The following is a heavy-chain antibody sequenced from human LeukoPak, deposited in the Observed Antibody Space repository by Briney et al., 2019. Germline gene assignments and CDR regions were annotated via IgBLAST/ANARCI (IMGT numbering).Heavy chain of an antibody. D-gene: IGHD6-19*01. CDR1: GGSITGYY. Sequence: SETLSLTCTVSGGSITGYYWSWIRQPAGKGLQWIGRIYTSGSTNYNPSLKSRVTMSVDTSKNQFSLKLSSVTAADTAVYYCARDLDSSGWCSFDYWGQGTLVTVSS. CDR2: IYTSGST. V-gene: IGHV4-4*07. CDR3: ARDLDSSGWCSFDY. J-gene: IGHJ4*02.